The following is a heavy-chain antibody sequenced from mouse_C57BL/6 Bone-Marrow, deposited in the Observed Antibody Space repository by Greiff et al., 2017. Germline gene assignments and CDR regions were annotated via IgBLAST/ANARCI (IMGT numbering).Heavy chain of an antibody. V-gene: IGHV1-72*01. CDR2: IDPNSGGT. Sequence: VQLQQSGAELVKPGASVKISCKASGYAFSSYWMHWVKQRPGRGLEWIGRIDPNSGGTKYNEKFKSKATLTVDKPSSTAYMQLSSLTSEDSAVYYCAREESGYDGGDFDYWGQGTTLTVSS. CDR1: GYAFSSYW. D-gene: IGHD2-2*01. CDR3: AREESGYDGGDFDY. J-gene: IGHJ2*01.